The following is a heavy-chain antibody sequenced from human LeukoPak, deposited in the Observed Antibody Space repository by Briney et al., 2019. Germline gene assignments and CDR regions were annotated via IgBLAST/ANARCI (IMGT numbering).Heavy chain of an antibody. J-gene: IGHJ4*02. D-gene: IGHD2-2*03. CDR3: ASTGYCSSTSCHDFDY. CDR2: ISSNGGST. Sequence: GGSLRLSCAASGFTFSSYAMHWVRQAPGKGLEYVSAISSNGGSTYYANSVKGRFTISRENSKNTLYLQMGSLRAEDMAVYYCASTGYCSSTSCHDFDYWGQGTLVTVSS. V-gene: IGHV3-64*01. CDR1: GFTFSSYA.